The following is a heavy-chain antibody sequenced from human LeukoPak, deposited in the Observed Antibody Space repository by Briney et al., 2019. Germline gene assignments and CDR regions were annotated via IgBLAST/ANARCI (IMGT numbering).Heavy chain of an antibody. V-gene: IGHV3-23*01. CDR3: AKGRGYCTGGSCYSDY. J-gene: IGHJ4*02. CDR2: ISGSDGST. CDR1: GFTFSNYA. Sequence: PGGSLRLSCTAPGFTFSNYAMSWVRQAPGKGLEWVSTISGSDGSTYYADSVKGRFTISRDNSKNTLYLQMNSLRVEDTAIYYCAKGRGYCTGGSCYSDYRGQGTLVTVSS. D-gene: IGHD2-15*01.